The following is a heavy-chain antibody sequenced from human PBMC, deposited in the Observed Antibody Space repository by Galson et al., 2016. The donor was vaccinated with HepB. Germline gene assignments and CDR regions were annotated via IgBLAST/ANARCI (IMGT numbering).Heavy chain of an antibody. CDR1: GYTFTKYR. V-gene: IGHV1-18*04. CDR3: ARGPLRHDYMDV. J-gene: IGHJ6*03. CDR2: ISGYSGDT. Sequence: SVKVSCKASGYTFTKYRVSWVRQAPGQGLEWMAWISGYSGDTNYSPRFQGRVTLTTDTSTTTVYMEVRSLRSDDTAVYYCARGPLRHDYMDVWGKGTTVTVSS.